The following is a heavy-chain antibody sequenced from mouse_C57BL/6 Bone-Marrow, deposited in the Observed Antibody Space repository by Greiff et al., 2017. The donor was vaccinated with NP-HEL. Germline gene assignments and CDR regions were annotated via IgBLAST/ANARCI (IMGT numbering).Heavy chain of an antibody. Sequence: EVKLQESGGGLVQPKGSLKLSCAASGFSFNTYAMNWVRQAPGKGLEWVARIRSKSNNYATYSADSVKDRFTISRDDSESMLYLQMNNLKTEDTAMYYCVAVVGPYYYAMDYWGQGTSVTVSS. D-gene: IGHD1-1*01. CDR3: VAVVGPYYYAMDY. J-gene: IGHJ4*01. V-gene: IGHV10-1*01. CDR2: IRSKSNNYAT. CDR1: GFSFNTYA.